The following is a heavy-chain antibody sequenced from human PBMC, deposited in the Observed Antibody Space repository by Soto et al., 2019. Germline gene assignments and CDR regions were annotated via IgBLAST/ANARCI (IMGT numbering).Heavy chain of an antibody. D-gene: IGHD3-16*01. CDR1: DGSRCSYY. CDR3: ARSWGYYFDY. Sequence: PSETLSLNCSVGDGSRCSYYWSWIRQPPGKGLEWIGYIYYSGSTNYNPSLKSRVTISVDTSKNQFSLKLSSVTAADTAVYYCARSWGYYFDYWGQGILVTVSS. CDR2: IYYSGST. V-gene: IGHV4-59*01. J-gene: IGHJ4*02.